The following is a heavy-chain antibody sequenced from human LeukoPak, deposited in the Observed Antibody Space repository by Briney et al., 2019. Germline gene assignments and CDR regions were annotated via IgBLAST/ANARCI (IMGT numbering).Heavy chain of an antibody. CDR3: ARVLVGSYGYSGSDY. J-gene: IGHJ4*02. CDR1: GFTFSSYA. CDR2: ISGSGGST. V-gene: IGHV3-23*01. D-gene: IGHD5-18*01. Sequence: GGSLRLSCAASGFTFSSYAMSWVRQAPGKGLEWVSAISGSGGSTYYADSVKGRFTISRDNAKNSLYLQMNSLRAEDTAVYYCARVLVGSYGYSGSDYWGQGTLVTVSS.